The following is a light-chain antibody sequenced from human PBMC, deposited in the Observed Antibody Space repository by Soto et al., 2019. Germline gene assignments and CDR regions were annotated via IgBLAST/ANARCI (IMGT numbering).Light chain of an antibody. V-gene: IGKV1-5*03. CDR3: QQYSSYTPYT. J-gene: IGKJ2*01. Sequence: DIQMTQSPSTLSASVGDRVTITCRASQTISTWLAWYQQKPGKAPKLLIYKSATLQCGVPSRFSGSGSGTEFTLTISSLQPDDFAPYYCQQYSSYTPYTFGQGTNLEIK. CDR2: KSA. CDR1: QTISTW.